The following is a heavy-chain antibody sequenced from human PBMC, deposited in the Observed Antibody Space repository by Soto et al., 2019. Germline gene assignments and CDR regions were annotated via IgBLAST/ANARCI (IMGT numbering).Heavy chain of an antibody. J-gene: IGHJ6*02. CDR2: IYHSGST. CDR3: ARLPPRVRGGYYYSGMDV. CDR1: GGSISSCHW. Sequence: SETLSLTCAVSGGSISSCHWWSWVRQPPGKGLEWIGEIYHSGSTNYSPSFQGHVTITADKSISTAYLKWSSLKASDTAMYYCARLPPRVRGGYYYSGMDVLGQGSTDTVSS. V-gene: IGHV4-4*02. D-gene: IGHD3-10*01.